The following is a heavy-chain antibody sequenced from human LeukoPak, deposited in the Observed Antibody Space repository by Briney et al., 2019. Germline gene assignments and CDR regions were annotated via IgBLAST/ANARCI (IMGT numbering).Heavy chain of an antibody. CDR3: AKRGVVIRVILVGFHEEAYYFDS. CDR2: ISDSGGST. J-gene: IGHJ4*02. Sequence: GGSLRLSCAVSGITLSNYGMSWVRQAPGKGLEWVAGISDSGGSTNYADSVKGRFTISRDNPKNTLYLQMNSLRAEDTAVYFCAKRGVVIRVILVGFHEEAYYFDSWGQGALVTVSS. V-gene: IGHV3-23*01. D-gene: IGHD3-22*01. CDR1: GITLSNYG.